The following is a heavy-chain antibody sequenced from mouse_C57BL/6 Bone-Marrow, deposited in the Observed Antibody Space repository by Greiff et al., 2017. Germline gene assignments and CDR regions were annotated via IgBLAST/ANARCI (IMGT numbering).Heavy chain of an antibody. CDR3: ARDYDYDAY. D-gene: IGHD2-4*01. CDR1: GYAFSSSW. J-gene: IGHJ3*01. CDR2: IYPGDGDT. Sequence: VQLQQSGPELVKPGASVKISCKASGYAFSSSWMNWVKQRPGKGLEWIGRIYPGDGDTNYNGKFKGKATLTADKSSSTAYMQLSSLTSEDSAVYFCARDYDYDAYWGQGTLVTVSA. V-gene: IGHV1-82*01.